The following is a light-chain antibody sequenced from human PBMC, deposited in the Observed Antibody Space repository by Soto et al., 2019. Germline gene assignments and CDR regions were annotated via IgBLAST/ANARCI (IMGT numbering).Light chain of an antibody. Sequence: EIVVTQSPATLSVSPGERATLSCRASQRLDSNLAWYQQKPGRAPRLLIYGASTRAAGVPARFSGSVSETEFTHTISSLHSQDFAVYYFLSYNEWPRTFALGNTVDI. J-gene: IGKJ1*01. V-gene: IGKV3-15*01. CDR3: LSYNEWPRT. CDR1: QRLDSN. CDR2: GAS.